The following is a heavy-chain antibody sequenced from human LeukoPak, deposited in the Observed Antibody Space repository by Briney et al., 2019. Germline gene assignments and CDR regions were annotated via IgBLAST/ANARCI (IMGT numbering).Heavy chain of an antibody. CDR3: TVTGTTIDY. D-gene: IGHD1-20*01. J-gene: IGHJ4*02. Sequence: PGGSLRLSCAASGFTFSDHYMDWVRQAPGKGLEWVGRTRNKANSYTTEYAASVKGRFTISRDDSKNSLYLQMNSLKTEDTAVYYCTVTGTTIDYWGQGTLVTVSS. CDR2: TRNKANSYTT. V-gene: IGHV3-72*01. CDR1: GFTFSDHY.